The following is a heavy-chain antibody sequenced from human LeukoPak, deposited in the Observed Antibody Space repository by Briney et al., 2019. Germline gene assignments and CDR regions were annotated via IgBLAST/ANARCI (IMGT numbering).Heavy chain of an antibody. CDR3: AKEAADGATNSFDI. J-gene: IGHJ3*02. Sequence: GGSLRLSCAASGFTFSSYGMHWVRQAPGKGLEWVAVISYDGSNKYYADSVKGRFTISRDNSKNTLYLQMNSLRAEDTAVYYCAKEAADGATNSFDIWAQGTMVTVSS. V-gene: IGHV3-30*18. CDR1: GFTFSSYG. D-gene: IGHD1-26*01. CDR2: ISYDGSNK.